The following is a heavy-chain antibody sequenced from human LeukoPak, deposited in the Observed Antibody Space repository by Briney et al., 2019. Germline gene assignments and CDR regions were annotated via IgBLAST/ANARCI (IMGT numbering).Heavy chain of an antibody. Sequence: GESLKISCKGSGYTFTNYWIGWVRQMPGKGLEFMGIIYPGDSDTRYSPSFQGQVTISADKSISTAYLQWSSLKASDTAMYYCARLSSSWYLGYFNYWGQGTLVTVSS. V-gene: IGHV5-51*01. CDR1: GYTFTNYW. CDR2: IYPGDSDT. CDR3: ARLSSSWYLGYFNY. J-gene: IGHJ4*02. D-gene: IGHD6-13*01.